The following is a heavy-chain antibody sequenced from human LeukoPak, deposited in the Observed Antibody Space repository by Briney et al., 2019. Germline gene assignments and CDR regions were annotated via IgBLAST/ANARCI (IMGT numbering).Heavy chain of an antibody. Sequence: PGGSLRLSCAASGFTFSSYAMSWVRQAPGKGLEWVSAISGSGGSTYYADSVKGRFTISRDNSKNTLYLQMNSLRAEDTAVYYCAKPIPKRGYYYYGMDVWGQGTTVTVSS. CDR2: ISGSGGST. CDR3: AKPIPKRGYYYYGMDV. D-gene: IGHD3-10*01. J-gene: IGHJ6*02. CDR1: GFTFSSYA. V-gene: IGHV3-23*01.